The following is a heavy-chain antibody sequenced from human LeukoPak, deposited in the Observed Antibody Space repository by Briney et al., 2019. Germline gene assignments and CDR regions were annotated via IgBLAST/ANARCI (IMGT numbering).Heavy chain of an antibody. J-gene: IGHJ3*02. V-gene: IGHV4-39*07. Sequence: PSETLSLTCTVSGGSISSSSYYWGWIRQPPGKGLEWIGSIYYSGSTYYNPSLKSRVTISVDTSKNQFSLKLSSVTAADTAVYYCARGYYDFWSAPLDAFDIWGQGTMVTVSS. CDR2: IYYSGST. CDR3: ARGYYDFWSAPLDAFDI. CDR1: GGSISSSSYY. D-gene: IGHD3-3*01.